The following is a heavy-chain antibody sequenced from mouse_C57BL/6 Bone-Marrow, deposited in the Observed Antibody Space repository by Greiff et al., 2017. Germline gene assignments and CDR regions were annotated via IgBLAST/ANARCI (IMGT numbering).Heavy chain of an antibody. Sequence: VQGVESGPGLVQPSQSLSITCTVSGFSLTSYGVHWVRQSPGKGLEWLGVIWSGGSTDYNAAFISRLSISKDNSKSQVFFKMNSLQADDTAIYYCARTGGYYYGSSFYFDYWGQGTTLTVSS. V-gene: IGHV2-2*01. J-gene: IGHJ2*01. CDR3: ARTGGYYYGSSFYFDY. CDR2: IWSGGST. D-gene: IGHD1-1*01. CDR1: GFSLTSYG.